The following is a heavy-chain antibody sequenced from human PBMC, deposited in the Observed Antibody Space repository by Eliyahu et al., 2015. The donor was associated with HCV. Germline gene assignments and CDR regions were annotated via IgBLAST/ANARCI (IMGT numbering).Heavy chain of an antibody. V-gene: IGHV2-70*17. D-gene: IGHD3-9*01. CDR3: ARSDILTGYLGY. Sequence: QVTLRESGPALVKPTQTLTLTCTFSGFSPSTGGMCVDWVRQPPGKALEWLARINWADDKLYTTSLKTRLTISKDTSKNQVVLTLTNMDPVDTATYYCARSDILTGYLGYWGQGTLVTVSS. CDR2: INWADDK. J-gene: IGHJ4*02. CDR1: GFSPSTGGMC.